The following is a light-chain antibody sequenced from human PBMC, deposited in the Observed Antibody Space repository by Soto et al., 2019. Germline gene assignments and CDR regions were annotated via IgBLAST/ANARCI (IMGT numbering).Light chain of an antibody. CDR1: QDIRNF. V-gene: IGKV1-27*01. CDR2: AAS. J-gene: IGKJ3*01. CDR3: QKYSSVPV. Sequence: DIQMTQSPTSLSASVGDRVTITCRASQDIRNFVAWYQQKPGKAPKLLIYAASTLQSGVPSRFSGSGSGTDFTLTINSLQPDDVATYSCQKYSSVPVFGPGTKVEIK.